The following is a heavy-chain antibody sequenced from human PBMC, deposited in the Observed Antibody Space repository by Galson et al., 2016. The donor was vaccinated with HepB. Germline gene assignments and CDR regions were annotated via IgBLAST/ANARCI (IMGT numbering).Heavy chain of an antibody. V-gene: IGHV1-69*06. D-gene: IGHD1-26*01. CDR2: IIPIFGTP. CDR3: ARGRYSGGYDCDY. Sequence: SVKVSCKASGGTFSSYTINWVRQAPGQGLEWMGGIIPIFGTPHYAQKFQGRVTITADKSTSTAYMEMISLRSEDTAVYYCARGRYSGGYDCDYWGQGTLVTVSS. J-gene: IGHJ4*02. CDR1: GGTFSSYT.